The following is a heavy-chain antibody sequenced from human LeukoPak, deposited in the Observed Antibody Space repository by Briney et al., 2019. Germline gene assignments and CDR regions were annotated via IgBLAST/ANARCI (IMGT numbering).Heavy chain of an antibody. Sequence: GGSLRLSCAASGFTFSDYYMSWIRQAPGKGLEWVSYISSSGSTIYYADSVKGRFTISRDNAKNTLYLQMNSLRAEDTAVYYCARDSPLPAADYYYGMDVWGQGTTVTVSS. CDR3: ARDSPLPAADYYYGMDV. CDR2: ISSSGSTI. J-gene: IGHJ6*02. V-gene: IGHV3-11*01. D-gene: IGHD2-2*01. CDR1: GFTFSDYY.